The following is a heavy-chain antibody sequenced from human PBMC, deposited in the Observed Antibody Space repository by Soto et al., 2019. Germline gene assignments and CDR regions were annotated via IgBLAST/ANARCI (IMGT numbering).Heavy chain of an antibody. D-gene: IGHD1-26*01. J-gene: IGHJ6*02. CDR3: ARGERMYYFYNVMAF. CDR1: GENINTKA. CDR2: INTGNGNT. Sequence: SSEAPGENINTKALFWAHPAAGQRLEWMGWINTGNGNTKYSQKFQGRVTMTRDTSASTAYMELSSLRSEDTAVYDCARGERMYYFYNVMAFLGQGSTVT. V-gene: IGHV1-3*04.